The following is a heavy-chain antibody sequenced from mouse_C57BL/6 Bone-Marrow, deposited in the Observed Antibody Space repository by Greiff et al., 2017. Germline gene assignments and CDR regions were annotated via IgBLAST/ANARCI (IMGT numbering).Heavy chain of an antibody. CDR3: ASWRYSNASLFAY. D-gene: IGHD2-5*01. CDR2: ILPGSGST. J-gene: IGHJ3*01. Sequence: QVQLKQSGAELMKPGASVQLSCKATGYTFTGYWIEWVKQRPGHGLEWIGEILPGSGSTNYNEKFKGKATFTADTSSNTAYMQLSSLTTEDSAIYYCASWRYSNASLFAYWGQGTLVTVSA. V-gene: IGHV1-9*01. CDR1: GYTFTGYW.